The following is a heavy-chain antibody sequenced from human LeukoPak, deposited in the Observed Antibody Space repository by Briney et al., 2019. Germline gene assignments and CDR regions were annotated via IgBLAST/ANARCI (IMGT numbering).Heavy chain of an antibody. Sequence: PGGSLRLSCAASGFTFSDSYMTWVRQAPGKGVEWVAYISGSGHDINYSESAKGRFTISRDNSKNSLYLQMSGLRVEDTAVYYFARDQTPFVWGQGTLVTVSS. J-gene: IGHJ4*02. V-gene: IGHV3-11*04. CDR1: GFTFSDSY. CDR2: ISGSGHDI. CDR3: ARDQTPFV.